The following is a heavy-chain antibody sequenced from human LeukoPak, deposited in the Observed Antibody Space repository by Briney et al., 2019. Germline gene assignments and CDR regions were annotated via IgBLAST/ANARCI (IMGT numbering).Heavy chain of an antibody. D-gene: IGHD3-22*01. CDR3: ASRSAYYYDSSGRGFDI. V-gene: IGHV1-69*05. CDR2: IIPIFGTA. Sequence: SVKASCKASGYTFTSYDINWVRQAPGQGLEWMGRIIPIFGTANYAQKFQGRVTITTDESTSTAYMELSSLRSEDTAVYYCASRSAYYYDSSGRGFDIWGQGTMVTVSS. CDR1: GYTFTSYD. J-gene: IGHJ3*02.